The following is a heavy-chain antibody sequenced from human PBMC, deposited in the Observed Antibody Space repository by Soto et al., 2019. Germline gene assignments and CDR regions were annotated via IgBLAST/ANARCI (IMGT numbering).Heavy chain of an antibody. CDR3: GRDGGYNWNYRHNLYYSYSGRDV. V-gene: IGHV1-69*06. Sequence: GASVKVSCKASGGTFSSYAISWVRQAPGQGLEWMGGIIPIFGTANYAQKFQGRVTITADKSTSTAYMKLSSLRTEDTAVYYCGRDGGYNWNYRHNLYYSYSGRDVGGQGPTVTVSS. D-gene: IGHD1-7*01. CDR1: GGTFSSYA. CDR2: IIPIFGTA. J-gene: IGHJ6*02.